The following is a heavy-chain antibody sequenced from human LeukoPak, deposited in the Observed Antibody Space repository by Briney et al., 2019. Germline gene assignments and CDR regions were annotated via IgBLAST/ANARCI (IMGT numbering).Heavy chain of an antibody. D-gene: IGHD3-16*02. CDR3: ARGMGLHLGELSFYYYYYMDV. CDR2: IKQDGSEK. CDR1: GFTFSSYW. J-gene: IGHJ6*03. Sequence: GGSLRLSCAASGFTFSSYWMSWVRQAPGKGLEWVANIKQDGSEKYYVDSVKGRVTISRDNAKNSLYLQMNSLRAEDTAVHYCARGMGLHLGELSFYYYYYMDVWGKGTTVTISS. V-gene: IGHV3-7*04.